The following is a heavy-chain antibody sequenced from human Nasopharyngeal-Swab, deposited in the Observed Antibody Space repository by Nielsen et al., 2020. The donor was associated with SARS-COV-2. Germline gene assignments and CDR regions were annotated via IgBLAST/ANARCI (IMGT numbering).Heavy chain of an antibody. V-gene: IGHV4-59*08. CDR2: IYYSGST. CDR3: ARGSRGYYFDY. CDR1: GGSISGYY. J-gene: IGHJ4*02. Sequence: SETLSLTCTVSGGSISGYYWSWIRQPPGEGLEWIGYIYYSGSTNYNPSLGSRVTISVDTSKNQFSLKLSSVTAADTAVYYCARGSRGYYFDYWGQGTLVTVSS. D-gene: IGHD2-15*01.